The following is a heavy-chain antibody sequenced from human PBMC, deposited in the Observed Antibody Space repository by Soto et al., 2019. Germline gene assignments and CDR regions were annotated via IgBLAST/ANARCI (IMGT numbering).Heavy chain of an antibody. J-gene: IGHJ6*02. V-gene: IGHV4-59*08. CDR3: ASVRWLRQSYYYGMDV. D-gene: IGHD5-12*01. CDR2: IYYSGST. Sequence: SETLSLTCTVSGGSIGSYYWSWVRQPPGKGLEWIGYIYYSGSTNYNPSLKSRVTISVDTSKNQFSLKLSSVTAADTAVYYCASVRWLRQSYYYGMDVWGQGTTVTVSS. CDR1: GGSIGSYY.